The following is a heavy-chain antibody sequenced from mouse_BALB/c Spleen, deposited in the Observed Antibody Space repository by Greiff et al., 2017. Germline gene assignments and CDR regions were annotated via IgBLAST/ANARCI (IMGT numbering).Heavy chain of an antibody. Sequence: EVKLVESGGGLVKPGGSLKLSCAASGFAFSSYDMSWVRQTPEKRLEWVAYISSGGGSTYYPDTVKGRFTISSDNAKNTLYLQMSSLKSEDTAMYYCARRDGYGAMDYWGQGTSVTVSS. CDR3: ARRDGYGAMDY. CDR2: ISSGGGST. V-gene: IGHV5-12-1*01. J-gene: IGHJ4*01. D-gene: IGHD2-2*01. CDR1: GFAFSSYD.